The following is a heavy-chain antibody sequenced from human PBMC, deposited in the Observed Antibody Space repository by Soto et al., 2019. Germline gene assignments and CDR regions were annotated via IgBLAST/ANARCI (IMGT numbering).Heavy chain of an antibody. CDR1: GFTFSSYG. V-gene: IGHV3-30*18. J-gene: IGHJ3*02. D-gene: IGHD4-17*01. CDR2: ISYDGSNK. Sequence: QVQLVESGGGVVQPGRSLRLSCAASGFTFSSYGMHWVRQAPGKGLEWVAVISYDGSNKYYADSVKGRFTISRDNSKNTLYLQMNSLRAEDTAVYYCAKDPPNCGDHDAFDIWGQGTMVTVSS. CDR3: AKDPPNCGDHDAFDI.